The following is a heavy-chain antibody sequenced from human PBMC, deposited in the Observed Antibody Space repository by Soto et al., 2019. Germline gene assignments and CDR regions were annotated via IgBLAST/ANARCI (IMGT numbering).Heavy chain of an antibody. D-gene: IGHD2-2*01. V-gene: IGHV1-18*01. CDR2: ISAYNGNT. CDR3: ARVVVVPAAKGFFSSSWYATDY. Sequence: ASVKVSCKASGYTFTSYGISWVRQAPGQGLEWMGWISAYNGNTNYAQKLQGRVTMTTDTSTSTAYMELRSLRSDDTAVYYCARVVVVPAAKGFFSSSWYATDYWGQGTLVTVSS. J-gene: IGHJ4*02. CDR1: GYTFTSYG.